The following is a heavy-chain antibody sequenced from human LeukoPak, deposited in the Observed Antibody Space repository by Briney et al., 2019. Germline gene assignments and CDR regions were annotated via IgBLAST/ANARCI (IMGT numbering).Heavy chain of an antibody. J-gene: IGHJ3*02. V-gene: IGHV4-59*01. D-gene: IGHD3-16*01. CDR3: GGGAGGAKRGGGAFDI. CDR1: GGSISSYY. CDR2: IYYSGST. Sequence: SETLSLTCTVSGGSISSYYWSWIRQPPGKGLEWIGYIYYSGSTNYNPSLKSRVTISVDTSKNQFSLKLSSVTAADTAVYYGGGGAGGAKRGGGAFDIWGQGTMVTVSS.